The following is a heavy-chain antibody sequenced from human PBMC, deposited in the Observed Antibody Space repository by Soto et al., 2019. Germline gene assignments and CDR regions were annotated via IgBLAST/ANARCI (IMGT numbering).Heavy chain of an antibody. CDR1: GGSFSGYY. CDR2: INHSGST. Sequence: PSETLSLTCAVYGGSFSGYYWSWIRQPPGKGLEWIGEINHSGSTNYNPSLKSRVTISVDTSKNQFSLKLSSVTAADTAVYYCARDVMITFGGVIALKGVDAFDIWGQGTMLTVSS. V-gene: IGHV4-34*01. CDR3: ARDVMITFGGVIALKGVDAFDI. D-gene: IGHD3-16*02. J-gene: IGHJ3*02.